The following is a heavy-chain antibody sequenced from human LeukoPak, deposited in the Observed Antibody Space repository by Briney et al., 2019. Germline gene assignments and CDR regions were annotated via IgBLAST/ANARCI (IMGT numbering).Heavy chain of an antibody. D-gene: IGHD2-21*02. J-gene: IGHJ4*02. CDR1: GFTFSSYA. CDR3: ARARGYCAADCSRYAFDY. V-gene: IGHV3-23*01. Sequence: GGSLRLSCAASGFTFSSYAMSGVRQARGKGREGVSTISNSGRNTFYTDSVKGRFNISRDNSKNTLHVQMNSLRAGDTAVYSCARARGYCAADCSRYAFDYWGQGTLVTVSS. CDR2: ISNSGRNT.